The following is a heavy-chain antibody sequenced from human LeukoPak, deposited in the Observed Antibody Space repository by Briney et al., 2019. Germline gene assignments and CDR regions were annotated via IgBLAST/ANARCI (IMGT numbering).Heavy chain of an antibody. Sequence: ASVKVSCKAPGGTFSSYAISWVRQAPGQGLEWMGRIIPILGIANYAQKFQGRVTITADKSTSTAYMELSSLRSEDTAVYYCASEHGRFDYWGQGTLVTVSS. J-gene: IGHJ4*02. V-gene: IGHV1-69*04. CDR2: IIPILGIA. CDR3: ASEHGRFDY. CDR1: GGTFSSYA.